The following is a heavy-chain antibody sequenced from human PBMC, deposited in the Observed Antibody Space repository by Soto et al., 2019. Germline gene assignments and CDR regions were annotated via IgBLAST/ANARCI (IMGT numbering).Heavy chain of an antibody. V-gene: IGHV3-21*01. D-gene: IGHD6-19*01. Sequence: EVQLVESGGGLVKPGGSLRLSCAASGFTFSSYSMNWVRQAPGKGLEWVSSISSSSSYIYYADSVKGRCTLTRDNAKNLLYQQMNRRSAEDTAVYYGARHYSSGWYGGDIDSWGQGTLVTVSS. CDR1: GFTFSSYS. CDR3: ARHYSSGWYGGDIDS. J-gene: IGHJ4*02. CDR2: ISSSSSYI.